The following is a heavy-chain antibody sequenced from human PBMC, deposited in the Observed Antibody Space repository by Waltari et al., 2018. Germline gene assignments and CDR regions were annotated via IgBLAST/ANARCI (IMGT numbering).Heavy chain of an antibody. V-gene: IGHV3-23*01. J-gene: IGHJ4*02. CDR2: IRYTADTK. CDR1: GFPFSDYA. CDR3: ARLDPNGFDDS. Sequence: VQLLESGGGLVQPGGSLRLSCAASGFPFSDYAMFWVRQAPGKGLEWVSGIRYTADTKYYSGSVKGRVTISRDNSENTLYLQMTDLRGEDTAVYHCARLDPNGFDDSWGQGTLVTVST. D-gene: IGHD2-8*01.